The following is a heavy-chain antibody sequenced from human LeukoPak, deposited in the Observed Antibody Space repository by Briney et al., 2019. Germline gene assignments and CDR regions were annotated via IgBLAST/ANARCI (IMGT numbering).Heavy chain of an antibody. CDR2: IHYSGST. V-gene: IGHV4-30-4*01. J-gene: IGHJ4*02. D-gene: IGHD6-13*01. Sequence: SGTLSLTCTVSGGSLSIADSYWSSIRQPPGKGLEWIGYIHYSGSTFYNSSLKSRVTISVDTAKNQFSLKLSSVTAAGTAVYYCARQQLSQPYYFDKWGEGTVVPVSS. CDR1: GGSLSIADSY. CDR3: ARQQLSQPYYFDK.